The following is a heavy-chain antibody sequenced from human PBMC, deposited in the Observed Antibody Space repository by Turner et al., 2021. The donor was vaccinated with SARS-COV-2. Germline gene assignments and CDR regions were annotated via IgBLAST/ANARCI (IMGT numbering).Heavy chain of an antibody. V-gene: IGHV1-18*01. CDR3: ARLRYYGSGSYLALPDYGMDV. CDR2: ISVYNGNT. D-gene: IGHD3-10*01. J-gene: IGHJ6*02. CDR1: GYTFTSYG. Sequence: QVQLVQSGAEVKKPGASVKVSCKASGYTFTSYGISWVRQAPGQGLEWMGWISVYNGNTNYVQKLQGRVTMTTDTSTSTAYMELRSRRSDDTAVYFCARLRYYGSGSYLALPDYGMDVWGQGTTVTVSS.